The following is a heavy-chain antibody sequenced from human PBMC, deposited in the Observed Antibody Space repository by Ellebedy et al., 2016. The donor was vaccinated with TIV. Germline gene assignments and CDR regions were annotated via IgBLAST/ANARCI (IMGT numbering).Heavy chain of an antibody. Sequence: GESLKISCAASGFTFSDYYMSWIRQAPGKGLEWVSYISSSGSTIYYADSVKGRFTISRDNAKNSLYLQMNSLRAEDTAVYYCARSIAAAETGFDYWGQGTLVTVSS. J-gene: IGHJ4*02. D-gene: IGHD6-13*01. CDR2: ISSSGSTI. CDR3: ARSIAAAETGFDY. CDR1: GFTFSDYY. V-gene: IGHV3-11*01.